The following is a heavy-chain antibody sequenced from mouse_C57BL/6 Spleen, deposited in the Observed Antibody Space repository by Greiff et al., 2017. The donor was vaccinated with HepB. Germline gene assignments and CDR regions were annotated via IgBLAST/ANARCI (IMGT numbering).Heavy chain of an antibody. CDR2: INPSTGGT. Sequence: VQLQHSGPELVKPGASVKISCKASGYSFTGYYMNWVKQSPEKSLEWIGEINPSTGGTTYNQKFKAKATLTVDKSSSTAYMQLKSLTSEDSAVYYCASGYGNYVIDYWGQGTTLTVSS. D-gene: IGHD2-1*01. CDR3: ASGYGNYVIDY. J-gene: IGHJ2*01. V-gene: IGHV1-42*01. CDR1: GYSFTGYY.